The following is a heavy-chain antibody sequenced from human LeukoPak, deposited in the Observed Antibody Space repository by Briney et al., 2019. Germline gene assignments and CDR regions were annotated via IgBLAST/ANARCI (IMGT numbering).Heavy chain of an antibody. D-gene: IGHD2-15*01. V-gene: IGHV1-69*04. Sequence: ASVKVFCKASGGTFSSYAISWVRQAPGQGLEWMGRIIPILGIANYAQKFQGRVTITADKSTSTAYMELSSLRSEDTAVYYCARESDYCSGGSCYLGAFDIWGQGTMVTVSS. CDR3: ARESDYCSGGSCYLGAFDI. CDR2: IIPILGIA. CDR1: GGTFSSYA. J-gene: IGHJ3*02.